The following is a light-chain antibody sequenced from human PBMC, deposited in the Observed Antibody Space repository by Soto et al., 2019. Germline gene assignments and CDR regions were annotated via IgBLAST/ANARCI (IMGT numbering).Light chain of an antibody. CDR3: QKYNSAPYT. CDR2: AAS. CDR1: QAISNF. J-gene: IGKJ2*01. Sequence: DIQMTQSPSSLSASVGDRVTFTCRASQAISNFLAWYQQKPGKVPKLLIYAASPLQSGVPYRFSGSGTGTDFTLPISGLQHEDVATDYCQKYNSAPYTLGQGTKLEIK. V-gene: IGKV1-27*01.